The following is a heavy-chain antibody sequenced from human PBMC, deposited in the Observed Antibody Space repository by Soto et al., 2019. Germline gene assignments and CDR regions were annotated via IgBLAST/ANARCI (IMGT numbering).Heavy chain of an antibody. Sequence: QVQLQESGPGLVKPSGTLSLTCAVSGGSISSSNWWSWVRQPPGKGLEWIGEIYHSGSTNYNPSLKSRVTISVDNSKNQFALKLSSVTAADTAVYYCARVSGSYYYGMDVWGQGTTVTVSS. CDR1: GGSISSSNW. J-gene: IGHJ6*02. CDR3: ARVSGSYYYGMDV. V-gene: IGHV4-4*02. D-gene: IGHD1-26*01. CDR2: IYHSGST.